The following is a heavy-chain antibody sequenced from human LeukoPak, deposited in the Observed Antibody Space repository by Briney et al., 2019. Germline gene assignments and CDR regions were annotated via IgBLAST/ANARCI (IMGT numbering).Heavy chain of an antibody. CDR2: ISSSSSYI. CDR1: GFTFSSYS. D-gene: IGHD3-22*01. CDR3: ARGGDSSGYYYYYYGMDV. J-gene: IGHJ6*02. V-gene: IGHV3-21*01. Sequence: GGSLRLSCAASGFTFSSYSMNWVRQAPGKGLEWVSSISSSSSYIYYADSVKGRFAISRDNAKNSLYLQMNSLRAEDTAVYYCARGGDSSGYYYYYYGMDVWGQGTTVTVSS.